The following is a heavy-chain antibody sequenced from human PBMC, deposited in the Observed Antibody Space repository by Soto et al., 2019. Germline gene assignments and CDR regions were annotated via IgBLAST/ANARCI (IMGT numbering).Heavy chain of an antibody. D-gene: IGHD3-22*01. J-gene: IGHJ3*02. V-gene: IGHV3-11*01. CDR3: AREKPYDSSGYYVSGDAFDI. CDR2: ISSSGSTI. Sequence: GGSLRLSCAASGFTFSDYYMSWIRQAPGKGLEWVSYISSSGSTIYYADSVKGRFTISRDNAKNSLYLQMNSLRAEDTAVYYCAREKPYDSSGYYVSGDAFDIWGQGTMVTVSS. CDR1: GFTFSDYY.